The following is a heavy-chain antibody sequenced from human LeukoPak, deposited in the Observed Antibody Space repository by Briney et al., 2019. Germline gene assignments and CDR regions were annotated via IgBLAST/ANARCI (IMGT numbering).Heavy chain of an antibody. CDR2: IRNKAYGGTT. V-gene: IGHV3-49*03. CDR3: TRPGGYDRSGPFGID. CDR1: GFPHGDYC. D-gene: IGHD3-22*01. J-gene: IGHJ4*02. Sequence: SLRLFCTACGFPHGDYCVSWFRRAPAKALVEVGFIRNKAYGGTTEYAASLKGRFTISRDDSKSSAYPQRNSLKTEDTAVYYCTRPGGYDRSGPFGIDWGQGTLVTVSS.